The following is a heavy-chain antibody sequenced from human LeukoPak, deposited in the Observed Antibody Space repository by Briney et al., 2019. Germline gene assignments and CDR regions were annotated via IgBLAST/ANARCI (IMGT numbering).Heavy chain of an antibody. V-gene: IGHV4-61*02. D-gene: IGHD1-26*01. Sequence: SETLSLTCTVSGGSISSGSYYWSWIRQPAGKGLEWIGSIYTSGSTNYNPSLKSRVTISVDTSKNQFSLKLSSVTAADTAVYYCARANGSHRDAFDIWGQGTMVTVSS. J-gene: IGHJ3*02. CDR2: IYTSGST. CDR1: GGSISSGSYY. CDR3: ARANGSHRDAFDI.